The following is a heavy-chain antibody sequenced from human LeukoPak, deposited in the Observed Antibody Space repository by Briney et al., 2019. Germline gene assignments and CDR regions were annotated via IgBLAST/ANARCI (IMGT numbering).Heavy chain of an antibody. CDR2: IRSNGRDT. V-gene: IGHV3-23*01. Sequence: PGGSLRLSCAASGFTFIEYSLSWVRQAPGKGLEWVSNIRSNGRDTYYTDSVKGRFTISRDNSKNTLYLEMNSLRAEDTAVYYCAKGGYTSCFVSLGEASLATVSS. CDR1: GFTFIEYS. J-gene: IGHJ5*01. CDR3: AKGGYTSCFVS. D-gene: IGHD2-15*01.